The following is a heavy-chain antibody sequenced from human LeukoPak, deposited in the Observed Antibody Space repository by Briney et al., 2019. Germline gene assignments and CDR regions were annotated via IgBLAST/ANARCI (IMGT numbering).Heavy chain of an antibody. D-gene: IGHD3-10*01. Sequence: GGSLRLSCAASGFTFSGYSMNWVRQAPGKGLEWVSHICGSGGSTYYADSVKGRFTTSRDNSKNTLHLQKNSLRVEDTAVYYCAFRGSNWGQGALVTVSS. CDR1: GFTFSGYS. CDR3: AFRGSN. V-gene: IGHV3-23*01. CDR2: ICGSGGST. J-gene: IGHJ4*02.